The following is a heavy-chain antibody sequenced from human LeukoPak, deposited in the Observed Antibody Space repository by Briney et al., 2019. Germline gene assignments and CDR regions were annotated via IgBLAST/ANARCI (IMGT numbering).Heavy chain of an antibody. CDR2: IYYSGST. CDR1: GGSISSYY. J-gene: IGHJ4*02. CDR3: ARSTRGYIYGPFDY. V-gene: IGHV4-59*01. D-gene: IGHD5-18*01. Sequence: PSETLSLTCTVSGGSISSYYWSWIRQPPGKGLEWIGYIYYSGSTSYNPSLKSRVTISVDMSKNQFSLNLSSVTAADTAVYYCARSTRGYIYGPFDYWGRGTLVTVPS.